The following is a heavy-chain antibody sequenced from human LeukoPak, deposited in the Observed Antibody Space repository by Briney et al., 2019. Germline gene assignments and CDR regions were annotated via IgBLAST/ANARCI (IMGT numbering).Heavy chain of an antibody. V-gene: IGHV4-4*02. Sequence: SGALSLTCVVSGGSITTTNRWSWVRQPPGKGLELIGEVDLHGATKYNASFESRVSMSIDKSKNQLSLKLTSVTAADTAAYYCTRESGAFSPFGFWGQGTLVTVSS. CDR2: VDLHGAT. CDR3: TRESGAFSPFGF. CDR1: GGSITTTNR. D-gene: IGHD1-26*01. J-gene: IGHJ4*02.